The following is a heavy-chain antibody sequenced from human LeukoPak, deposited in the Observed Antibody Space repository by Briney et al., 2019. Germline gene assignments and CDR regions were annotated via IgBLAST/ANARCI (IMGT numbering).Heavy chain of an antibody. CDR3: AKFAFGDYFDSANYYLYLDY. V-gene: IGHV3-23*01. D-gene: IGHD3-22*01. Sequence: GGSLRLSCAASGFTFSSFAMSWVRQAPGKGLEWVSTISGSGISTYYADSVKGRFTISGDNSKNTLYLQMNSLSAEDTAVYYCAKFAFGDYFDSANYYLYLDYWGQGSLVTVSS. CDR2: ISGSGIST. CDR1: GFTFSSFA. J-gene: IGHJ4*02.